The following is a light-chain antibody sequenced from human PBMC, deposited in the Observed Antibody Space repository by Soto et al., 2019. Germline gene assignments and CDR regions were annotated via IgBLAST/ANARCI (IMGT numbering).Light chain of an antibody. Sequence: EIVLTQSPGTLSLSPGERATLSCRASQSVRANYVAWYQQKPGQAPRVLIYHASSGATGIPDRFSGSGSGTDFTLAISRLEPEDFAVYYCQQSHSSPLTFGGGTKVEIK. J-gene: IGKJ4*01. CDR1: QSVRANY. CDR2: HAS. V-gene: IGKV3-20*01. CDR3: QQSHSSPLT.